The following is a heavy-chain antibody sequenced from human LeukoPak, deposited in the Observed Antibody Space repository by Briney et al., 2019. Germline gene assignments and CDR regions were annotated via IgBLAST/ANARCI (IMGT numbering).Heavy chain of an antibody. J-gene: IGHJ6*02. V-gene: IGHV4-34*01. CDR1: GGSFSDYY. CDR3: AGTITVAGNYSYYAMDV. CDR2: INHSGST. Sequence: PSETLSITCAVYGGSFSDYYWSWIRQPPGKGLEWIGEINHSGSTNYNPSLKSRVTISVDTSKNQFSLKLSSVTAADTAVYYCAGTITVAGNYSYYAMDVWGQGTTVTVSS. D-gene: IGHD6-19*01.